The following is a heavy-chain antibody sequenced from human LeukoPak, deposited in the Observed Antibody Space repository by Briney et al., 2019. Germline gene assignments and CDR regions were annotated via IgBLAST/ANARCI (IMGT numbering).Heavy chain of an antibody. CDR1: GFTFSSYG. Sequence: GGSLRLSCAASGFTFSSYGTHWVRQAPGKGLEWVAVISYDGSNKYYADSVKGRFTISRDNSKNTLYLQMNSLRAEDTAVYYCAKEGYSSGWSPDYWGQGTLVTVSS. CDR2: ISYDGSNK. V-gene: IGHV3-30*18. J-gene: IGHJ4*02. CDR3: AKEGYSSGWSPDY. D-gene: IGHD6-19*01.